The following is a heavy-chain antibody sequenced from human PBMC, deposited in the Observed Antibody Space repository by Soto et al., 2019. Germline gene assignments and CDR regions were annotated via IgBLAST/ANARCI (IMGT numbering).Heavy chain of an antibody. Sequence: QVQLVQSGAEVKKPGASVKVSCKTSGYTFTSYDINWVRQATGHGLEWMGWRNPNSGNTGNAQNLQGRVKKTRNTTTNTADIDPRGLRADATAVYSCARGRSTSGYADNGGQGTLVTVSP. D-gene: IGHD2-2*01. CDR3: ARGRSTSGYADN. J-gene: IGHJ4*02. CDR1: GYTFTSYD. V-gene: IGHV1-8*01. CDR2: RNPNSGNT.